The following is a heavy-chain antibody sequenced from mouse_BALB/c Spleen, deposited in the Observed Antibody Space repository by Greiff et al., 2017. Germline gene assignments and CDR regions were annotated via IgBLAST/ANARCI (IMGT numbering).Heavy chain of an antibody. J-gene: IGHJ4*01. V-gene: IGHV1S126*01. CDR3: ARRLGDYYAMDY. CDR2: IDPSDSET. D-gene: IGHD3-1*01. Sequence: VQVVESGPQLVRPGASVKISCKASGYSFTSYWMHWVKQRPGQGLEWIGMIDPSDSETRLNQKFKDKATLTVDKSSSTAYMQLSSPTSEDSAVYYCARRLGDYYAMDYWGQGTSVTVSS. CDR1: GYSFTSYW.